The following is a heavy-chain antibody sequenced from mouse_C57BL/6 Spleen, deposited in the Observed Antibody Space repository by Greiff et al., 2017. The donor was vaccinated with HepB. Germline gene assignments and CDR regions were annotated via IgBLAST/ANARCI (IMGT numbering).Heavy chain of an antibody. V-gene: IGHV5-4*03. CDR2: ISDGGSYT. Sequence: DVKLVESGGGLVKPGGSLKLSCAASGFTFSSYAMSWVRQTPEKRLEWVATISDGGSYTYYPDNVKGRFTISRDNAKNNLYLQMSHLKSEDTAMYYCARGGNGSSFYYAMDYWGQGTSVTVSS. D-gene: IGHD1-1*01. J-gene: IGHJ4*01. CDR3: ARGGNGSSFYYAMDY. CDR1: GFTFSSYA.